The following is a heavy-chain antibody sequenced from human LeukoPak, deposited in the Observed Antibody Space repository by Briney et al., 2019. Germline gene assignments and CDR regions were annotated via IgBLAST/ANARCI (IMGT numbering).Heavy chain of an antibody. CDR1: GGSISSYY. CDR3: ARGNRGTMIGP. Sequence: SETLSLTCTVSGGSISSYYWSWIRQPPGKGLEWIGYIYYSGSTNYNPSLKSRVTISVDTSKNQFSLKLSSVTAADTAVYYCARGNRGTMIGPWGQGTLVTVSS. CDR2: IYYSGST. V-gene: IGHV4-59*01. D-gene: IGHD3-22*01. J-gene: IGHJ5*02.